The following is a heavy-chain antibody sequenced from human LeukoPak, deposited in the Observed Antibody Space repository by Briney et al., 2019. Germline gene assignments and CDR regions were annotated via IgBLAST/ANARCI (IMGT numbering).Heavy chain of an antibody. V-gene: IGHV4-4*02. Sequence: SGTLSLTCAVSGGSISSSNWWSWVRQPPGKGLEWIGEIYHSGSTNYNPSLKSRVTIPVDKSKNQFSLKLSSVTAADTAVYYCARRPIKYYGSGTGYFDYWGQGTLVTVSS. D-gene: IGHD3-10*01. CDR1: GGSISSSNW. CDR2: IYHSGST. CDR3: ARRPIKYYGSGTGYFDY. J-gene: IGHJ4*02.